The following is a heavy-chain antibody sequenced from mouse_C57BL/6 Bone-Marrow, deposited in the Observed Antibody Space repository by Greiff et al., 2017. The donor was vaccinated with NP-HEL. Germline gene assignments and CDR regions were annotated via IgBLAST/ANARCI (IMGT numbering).Heavy chain of an antibody. D-gene: IGHD2-4*01. V-gene: IGHV14-2*01. CDR1: GFNITDYY. Sequence: VQLQQSGAELVKPGASVKLSCTASGFNITDYYMHWVKQRPEQGLEWIGGIEPEDGATKYAPKFQGQATITADTSSNTTYLQLSSLTSEDTAVYYCVIYYDSGFAYWGQGTLVTVSA. J-gene: IGHJ3*01. CDR3: VIYYDSGFAY. CDR2: IEPEDGAT.